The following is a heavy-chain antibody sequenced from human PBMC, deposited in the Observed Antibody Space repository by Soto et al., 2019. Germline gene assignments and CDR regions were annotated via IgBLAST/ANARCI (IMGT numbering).Heavy chain of an antibody. CDR2: IYYSGST. CDR1: GGSISSGGYY. Sequence: SETLSLTCTVSGGSISSGGYYWSWIRQHPGKGLEWIGYIYYSGSTYYNPSLKSRVTISVDTSKNQFSLKLSSVTAADTAVYYCARGYTDYGEVFDYWGQGTLVTVSS. V-gene: IGHV4-31*03. CDR3: ARGYTDYGEVFDY. J-gene: IGHJ4*02. D-gene: IGHD4-17*01.